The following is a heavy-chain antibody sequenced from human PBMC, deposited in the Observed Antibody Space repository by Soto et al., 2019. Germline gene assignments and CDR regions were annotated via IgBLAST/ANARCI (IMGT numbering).Heavy chain of an antibody. CDR3: ASSGPSIAVSFPFDY. CDR1: GGSISSSTYY. D-gene: IGHD6-19*01. Sequence: QLQLQESGPGLVKPSETLSLTCTVSGGSISSSTYYWGWIRQPPGKGLEWIGSIFYSGSRYYNPSLKCRVTMSVDTSKNQFSLKLSSMTAADTALYYCASSGPSIAVSFPFDYWGQGTLVTVSS. CDR2: IFYSGSR. V-gene: IGHV4-39*01. J-gene: IGHJ4*02.